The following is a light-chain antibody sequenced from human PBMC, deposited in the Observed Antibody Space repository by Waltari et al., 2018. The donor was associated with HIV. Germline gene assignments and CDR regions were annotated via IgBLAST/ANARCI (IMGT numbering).Light chain of an antibody. Sequence: QSALTQPASVSGSPGQSITISCPGTSNDVGGYNYVPWYQQHPGKAPKLMIYDVTTRPSGVSDRFSGSKSGNTASLTISGLQAEDEADYYCSSYTKTLYVIFGGGTKLTVL. CDR3: SSYTKTLYVI. J-gene: IGLJ2*01. CDR1: SNDVGGYNY. V-gene: IGLV2-14*03. CDR2: DVT.